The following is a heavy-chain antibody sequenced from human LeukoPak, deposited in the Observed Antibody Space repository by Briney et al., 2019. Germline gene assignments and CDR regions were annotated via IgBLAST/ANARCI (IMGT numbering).Heavy chain of an antibody. CDR1: GGTFSSYA. CDR2: IIPIFGTA. CDR3: ARDENGDYPLDY. V-gene: IGHV1-69*05. D-gene: IGHD4-17*01. J-gene: IGHJ4*02. Sequence: SVKVSCKASGGTFSSYAISWVRQAPGQGLEWVGRIIPIFGTANYAQKFQGRVTITTDESTSTAYMELSSLRSEDTAVYYCARDENGDYPLDYWGQGTLVTVSS.